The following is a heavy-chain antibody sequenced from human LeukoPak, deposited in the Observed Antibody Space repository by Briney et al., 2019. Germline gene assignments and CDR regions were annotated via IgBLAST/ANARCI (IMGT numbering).Heavy chain of an antibody. CDR2: IYHSGST. Sequence: SETLSLTCAVSGGSISSGGYSWSWIRQPPGKGLEWIGYIYHSGSTYYNPSLKSRVTISVDRSKYQFSLKLSSVTAADTAVYYCAREVMGYGDNWYFDLWGRGTLVTVSS. J-gene: IGHJ2*01. CDR3: AREVMGYGDNWYFDL. CDR1: GGSISSGGYS. D-gene: IGHD4-17*01. V-gene: IGHV4-30-2*01.